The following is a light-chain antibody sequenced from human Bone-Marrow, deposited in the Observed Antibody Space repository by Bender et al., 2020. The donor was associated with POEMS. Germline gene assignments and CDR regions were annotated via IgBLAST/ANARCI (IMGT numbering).Light chain of an antibody. CDR1: SSNIGTNP. CDR3: AAWEDSLNGWV. Sequence: QSVLTQPPSASGTPGQRVTISCSGSSSNIGTNPVNWYQQLPGTAPKLLIYINNQRPSGVSSRFSGSKSGNTASLTISGLQSEDEADYYCAAWEDSLNGWVFGGGTKLTVL. CDR2: INN. V-gene: IGLV1-44*01. J-gene: IGLJ3*02.